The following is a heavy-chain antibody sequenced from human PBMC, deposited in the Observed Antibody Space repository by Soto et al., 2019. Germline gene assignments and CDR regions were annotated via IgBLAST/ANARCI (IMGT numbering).Heavy chain of an antibody. V-gene: IGHV1-69*12. Sequence: QVQLVQSGAEVKKPGSSWKVTCKASGGTFSSTAISWVRQAPGQGLEWLGGIIPLFGTAHYAEKIQGRVTTTADETTRTASMELSSLKSEDTAVYYCATGVRGDSCAPRFYFEYWGQGTQVTVSS. J-gene: IGHJ4*02. CDR1: GGTFSSTA. D-gene: IGHD5-18*01. CDR3: ATGVRGDSCAPRFYFEY. CDR2: IIPLFGTA.